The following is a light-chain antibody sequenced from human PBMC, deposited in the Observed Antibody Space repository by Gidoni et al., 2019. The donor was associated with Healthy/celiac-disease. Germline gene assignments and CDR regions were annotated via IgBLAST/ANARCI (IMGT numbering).Light chain of an antibody. CDR1: LSVSSN. CDR3: QQYNNWPDT. CDR2: GAS. Sequence: EIVMTQPPATLSVSPGVRAPLSCRASLSVSSNLAWYQQKPGQAPRLLIYGASTRATGIPARFSGSGSGTEFTLTIGSLQSEDFAVCFCQQYNNWPDTFXQXTKLEIK. V-gene: IGKV3-15*01. J-gene: IGKJ2*01.